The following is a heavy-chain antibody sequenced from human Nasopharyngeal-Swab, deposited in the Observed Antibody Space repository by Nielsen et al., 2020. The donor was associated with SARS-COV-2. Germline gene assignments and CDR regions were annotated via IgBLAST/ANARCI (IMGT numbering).Heavy chain of an antibody. CDR3: AKARRTATFGYEFVDS. CDR1: GFTFDNYA. J-gene: IGHJ4*02. V-gene: IGHV3-9*01. D-gene: IGHD5-18*01. Sequence: SLKISCAASGFTFDNYAMHWVRQPPGKGLEWVSGITWNSGNKGYAESVQGRFTISRDNAKNSLYLQMNSLRAEDTALYYCAKARRTATFGYEFVDSWGQGTLVTVSS. CDR2: ITWNSGNK.